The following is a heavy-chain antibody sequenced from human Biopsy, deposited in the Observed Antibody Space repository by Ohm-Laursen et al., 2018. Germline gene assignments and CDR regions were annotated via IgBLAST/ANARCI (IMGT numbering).Heavy chain of an antibody. J-gene: IGHJ2*01. CDR3: ARRPYGGTRYWYFDL. Sequence: SDTLSLTCTVSGGSVSSGGFYWSWIRQHPGKGLEWIGYIYYSGTTYYNPSLKSLVTISVDTSKNQFSLKLNSVTAADTAVYYCARRPYGGTRYWYFDLWGRGTLVTASS. V-gene: IGHV4-31*01. D-gene: IGHD4-23*01. CDR2: IYYSGTT. CDR1: GGSVSSGGFY.